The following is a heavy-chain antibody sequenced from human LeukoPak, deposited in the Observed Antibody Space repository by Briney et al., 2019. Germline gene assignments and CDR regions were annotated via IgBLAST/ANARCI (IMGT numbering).Heavy chain of an antibody. CDR2: IYGDDDK. CDR3: VHRPGGGIPAAH. Sequence: SGPTLVNPTQTLTLTCTFSGFSLSTSGVGVGWIRQPPGKALEWLALIYGDDDKRYSPSLKSRLIITKDTSKNQVVLTMTNMDPVDTATFYCVHRPGGGIPAAHWGQGTLVTVSS. V-gene: IGHV2-5*02. J-gene: IGHJ4*02. CDR1: GFSLSTSGVG. D-gene: IGHD2-21*01.